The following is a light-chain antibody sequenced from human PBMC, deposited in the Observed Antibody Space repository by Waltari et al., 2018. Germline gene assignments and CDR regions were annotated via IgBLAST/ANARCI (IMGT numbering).Light chain of an antibody. J-gene: IGLJ1*01. CDR2: DVT. CDR3: SSFANSDPRHV. Sequence: QSALTQPASVSGSPGQSITISCTGTNSDVGVYNFVSWYQQHPGKAPKLMIYDVTNRPSGVSSRFSGSKAGNTASLTISGLQAEDEADYFCSSFANSDPRHVFGTGTKVTVL. CDR1: NSDVGVYNF. V-gene: IGLV2-14*03.